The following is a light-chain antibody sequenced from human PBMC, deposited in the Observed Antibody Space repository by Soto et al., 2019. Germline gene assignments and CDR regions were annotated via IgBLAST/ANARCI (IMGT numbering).Light chain of an antibody. V-gene: IGLV2-8*01. CDR3: SSFAGNNNLV. CDR2: EVS. J-gene: IGLJ2*01. Sequence: QSVLTQPPSASGSPGQSVTISCTGTSSDVGGYNYVSWYQQHPGKAPKLMISEVSKRPSGVPDRFSVSKSGNTASLTVVGLHAEDEAYYYCSSFAGNNNLVFGGGTKLTVL. CDR1: SSDVGGYNY.